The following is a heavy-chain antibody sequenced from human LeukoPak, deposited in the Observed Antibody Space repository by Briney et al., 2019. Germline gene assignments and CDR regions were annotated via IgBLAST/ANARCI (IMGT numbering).Heavy chain of an antibody. CDR2: LYIGGNT. J-gene: IGHJ4*02. CDR3: TTAAGYNYGQY. D-gene: IGHD5-18*01. V-gene: IGHV3-53*01. CDR1: GLTVSSNY. Sequence: WGSLRLSCAASGLTVSSNYMNWVRQAPGKGLEWVSALYIGGNTYYADSVRGRFTISRDNSKNTLYLQMNSLRAEDTAIYYCTTAAGYNYGQYWGQGTLVTVSS.